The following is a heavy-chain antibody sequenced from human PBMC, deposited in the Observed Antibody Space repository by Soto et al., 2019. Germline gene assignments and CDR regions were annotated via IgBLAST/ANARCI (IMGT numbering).Heavy chain of an antibody. CDR3: AREAGGDYGDFDDY. J-gene: IGHJ4*02. V-gene: IGHV4-4*07. D-gene: IGHD4-17*01. CDR1: GGSIISYY. CDR2: IYSTGTT. Sequence: SETLSLTCTVSGGSIISYYWSWLRQPAGKGLEWIGRIYSTGTTTYNPALKSRVTMSVDRSKNQFSLKLTSVTAADTAVYYCAREAGGDYGDFDDYWGQGTQVTVSS.